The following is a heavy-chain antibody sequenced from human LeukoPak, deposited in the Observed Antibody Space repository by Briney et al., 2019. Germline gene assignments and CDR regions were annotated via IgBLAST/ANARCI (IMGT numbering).Heavy chain of an antibody. CDR3: ATNYYDSSGYYYGLGY. J-gene: IGHJ4*02. Sequence: MPSVTLSLTCAVSGGAISSYFWHWIRQPPGKGVEGIGYISYSGSTNYNLSLKSRVTISRDTSKNQFSLKLSSVTAADAAVYYCATNYYDSSGYYYGLGYWGQGTLVTVSS. V-gene: IGHV4-59*13. CDR2: ISYSGST. CDR1: GGAISSYF. D-gene: IGHD3-22*01.